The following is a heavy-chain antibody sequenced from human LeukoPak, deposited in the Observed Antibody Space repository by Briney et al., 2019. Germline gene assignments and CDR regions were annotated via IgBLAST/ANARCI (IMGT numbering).Heavy chain of an antibody. CDR2: ISGSGGST. V-gene: IGHV3-23*01. D-gene: IGHD1-26*01. CDR3: AKTHWRGVGATGWVDY. CDR1: GFTFSSHG. Sequence: GGTLRLSCAASGFTFSSHGMSWVRQAPGKGLEWVSAISGSGGSTYYADSVKGRFTISRDNSKNTLYLQMNSLRAEDTAVYYCAKTHWRGVGATGWVDYWGQGTLVTVSS. J-gene: IGHJ4*02.